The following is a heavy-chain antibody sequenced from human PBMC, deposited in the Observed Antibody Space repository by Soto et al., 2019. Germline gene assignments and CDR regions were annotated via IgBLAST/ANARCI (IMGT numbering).Heavy chain of an antibody. CDR2: ISWNSGSI. V-gene: IGHV3-9*01. J-gene: IGHJ6*02. CDR3: AKVKNYGGEYYYYGMDV. D-gene: IGHD4-17*01. Sequence: EVQLVESGGGLVQPGRSLRLSCAASGFTFDDYAMHWVRQAPGKGLEWVSGISWNSGSIGYADSVKGRFTISRDNAKNSLYLQMNSLRAEDTALYYCAKVKNYGGEYYYYGMDVWGQGTTVTVSS. CDR1: GFTFDDYA.